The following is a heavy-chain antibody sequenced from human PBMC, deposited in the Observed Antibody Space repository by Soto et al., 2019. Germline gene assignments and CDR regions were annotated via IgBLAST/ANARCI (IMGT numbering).Heavy chain of an antibody. CDR1: GGSFSGYY. J-gene: IGHJ4*02. Sequence: SETLSLTCAVYGGSFSGYYWSWIRQPPGKGLEWIGEINHSGSTNYNRSLKSRVTISVDTSKNQFSLKLSSVTAADTAVYYCARGSQYDHDRVPAATPFDYWGQGTLVTVSS. CDR3: ARGSQYDHDRVPAATPFDY. D-gene: IGHD2-2*01. CDR2: INHSGST. V-gene: IGHV4-34*01.